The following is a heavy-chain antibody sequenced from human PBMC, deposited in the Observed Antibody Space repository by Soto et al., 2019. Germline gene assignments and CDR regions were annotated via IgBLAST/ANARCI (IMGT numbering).Heavy chain of an antibody. Sequence: SVKVSCKASGGTFSSYAISWVRQAPGQGLEWMGGIIPIFGTANYAQKFQGRVTITADESTSTAYMELSSLRSEDTAVYYCARGGGYYDSSGCHDAFDIWGEGTMVTVSS. CDR3: ARGGGYYDSSGCHDAFDI. CDR1: GGTFSSYA. CDR2: IIPIFGTA. V-gene: IGHV1-69*13. D-gene: IGHD3-22*01. J-gene: IGHJ3*02.